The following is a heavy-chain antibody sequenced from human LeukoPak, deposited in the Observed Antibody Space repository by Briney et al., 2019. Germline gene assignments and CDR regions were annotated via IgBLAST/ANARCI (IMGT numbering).Heavy chain of an antibody. D-gene: IGHD6-13*01. CDR3: ARDGLASIGLDM. J-gene: IGHJ3*02. Sequence: PGTSLRLSCAASGFTLTGYGMHWVRQAPGKGLEWVAVIWYDGNNKYYADSVKGRFTISRDTSKNTLYLQMNSLRGDDTAIYYCARDGLASIGLDMWGQGTAVTVSS. CDR1: GFTLTGYG. CDR2: IWYDGNNK. V-gene: IGHV3-33*01.